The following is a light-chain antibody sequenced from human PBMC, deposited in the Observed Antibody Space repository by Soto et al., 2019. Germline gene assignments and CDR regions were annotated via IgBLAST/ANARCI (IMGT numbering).Light chain of an antibody. Sequence: EIVMRQSPETLSVSPGERATLSCRASQSVYSDLVWYQQKPGQAPRLLIYGASTRATGIPARFSGSGSGTEFTLTISSLQSEDSAVCYCQQYNNWLTFGGGTKVEIK. CDR3: QQYNNWLT. CDR2: GAS. V-gene: IGKV3-15*01. CDR1: QSVYSD. J-gene: IGKJ4*01.